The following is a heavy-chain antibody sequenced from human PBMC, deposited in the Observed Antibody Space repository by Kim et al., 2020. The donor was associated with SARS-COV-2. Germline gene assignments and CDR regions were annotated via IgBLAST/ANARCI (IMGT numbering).Heavy chain of an antibody. V-gene: IGHV3-74*01. D-gene: IGHD3-9*01. CDR1: GFTFSSYW. CDR2: INSDGSST. Sequence: GGSLRLSCAASGFTFSSYWMHWVRQAPGKGLVWLSRINSDGSSTSYADSVKGRFTISRDNAKKTLYLQMNSLRAEDTAVYYCARVEVRYFDWLLARWGMDVWGQGTTVTVSS. CDR3: ARVEVRYFDWLLARWGMDV. J-gene: IGHJ6*02.